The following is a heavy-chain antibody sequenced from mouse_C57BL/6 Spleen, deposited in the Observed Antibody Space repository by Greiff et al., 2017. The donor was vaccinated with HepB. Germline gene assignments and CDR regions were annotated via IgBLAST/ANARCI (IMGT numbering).Heavy chain of an antibody. V-gene: IGHV1-19*01. Sequence: EVQLQQSGPVLVKPGASVKMSCKASGYTFTDYYMNWVKQSHGKSLEWIGVINPYNGGTSYNQKFKGKATLTVDKSSSTAYMELNSLTSEDSAVYYCAKGEMTTVVAPHWYFDVWGTGTTVTVSS. J-gene: IGHJ1*03. CDR2: INPYNGGT. D-gene: IGHD1-1*01. CDR3: AKGEMTTVVAPHWYFDV. CDR1: GYTFTDYY.